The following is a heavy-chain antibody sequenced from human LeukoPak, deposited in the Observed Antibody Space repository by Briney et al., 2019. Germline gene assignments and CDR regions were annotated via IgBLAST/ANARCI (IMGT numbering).Heavy chain of an antibody. Sequence: TGGSLRLSCAASGFIFSSYSMNWVRRAPGKGLEWVSSISSSSSYIYYADSVKGRFTISRDNAKNSLYLQMNSLRAEDTAVYYCARGLGQQLVRDAFDIWGQGTMVTVSS. CDR3: ARGLGQQLVRDAFDI. D-gene: IGHD6-13*01. J-gene: IGHJ3*02. CDR2: ISSSSSYI. CDR1: GFIFSSYS. V-gene: IGHV3-21*01.